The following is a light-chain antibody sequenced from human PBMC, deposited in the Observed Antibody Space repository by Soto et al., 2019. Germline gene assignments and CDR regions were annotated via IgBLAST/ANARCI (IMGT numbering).Light chain of an antibody. CDR1: QSVSSSY. CDR3: QQYGSSPGT. V-gene: IGKV3-20*01. Sequence: EIVLTQSPGTLSLSPGESATLSCRASQSVSSSYLAWYQQKPGQAPRLLIYGASSRATGIPDRFSGSGSGTDFTLTISRLEPEDFAVYYCQQYGSSPGTLGPGTKVDI. J-gene: IGKJ3*01. CDR2: GAS.